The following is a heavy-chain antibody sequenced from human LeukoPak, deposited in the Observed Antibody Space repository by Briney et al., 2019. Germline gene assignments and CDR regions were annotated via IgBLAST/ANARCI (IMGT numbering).Heavy chain of an antibody. V-gene: IGHV1-69*05. CDR1: GGTFSSYA. CDR3: ARDALDASDI. J-gene: IGHJ3*02. CDR2: IIPIFGTA. Sequence: SVRVSCKASGGTFSSYAISWVRQAPGQGLEWMGGIIPIFGTANYAQKFQGRVTVTTDESTSTAYMELSSLRSEDTAVYYCARDALDASDIWGQGTMVTVSS.